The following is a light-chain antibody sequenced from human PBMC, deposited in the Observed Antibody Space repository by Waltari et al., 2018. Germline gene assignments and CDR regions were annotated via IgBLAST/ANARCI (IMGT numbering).Light chain of an antibody. Sequence: QSALTQPASVSGSPGQSINIPCTGTSSDVGTYDNVPWYQQRPGKAPEVIIYEVTKRPSGVSHRFSGSKSANTASLTISGLQAEDEADYYCSSYTGSVTLFVFGTGTRVTVL. CDR3: SSYTGSVTLFV. CDR2: EVT. CDR1: SSDVGTYDN. V-gene: IGLV2-14*01. J-gene: IGLJ1*01.